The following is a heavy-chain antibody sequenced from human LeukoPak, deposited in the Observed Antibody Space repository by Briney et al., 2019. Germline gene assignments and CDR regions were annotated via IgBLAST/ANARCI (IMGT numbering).Heavy chain of an antibody. Sequence: GGSLRLSCAASGFTFTTYNMNWVRQAPGKGLEWVSSISSSISSYIYYADSVKGRFTISRDNAKNSLYLQMNSLRAEDTAVYYCAKAKIGLAVAGTFDYWGQGTLVTVSS. D-gene: IGHD6-19*01. CDR3: AKAKIGLAVAGTFDY. CDR2: ISSSISSYI. V-gene: IGHV3-21*04. CDR1: GFTFTTYN. J-gene: IGHJ4*02.